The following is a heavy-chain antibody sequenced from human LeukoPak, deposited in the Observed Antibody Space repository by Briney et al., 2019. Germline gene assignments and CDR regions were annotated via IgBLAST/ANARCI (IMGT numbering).Heavy chain of an antibody. CDR1: GYTFTASD. D-gene: IGHD3-16*01. V-gene: IGHV1-18*01. CDR3: VRDRKMLREEWAFDL. J-gene: IGHJ3*01. CDR2: VSSSTGDT. Sequence: GASVKVSCKTSGYTFTASDISWVRQAPGQRLEWMGWVSSSTGDTNYAPKFQNRITLATDTSATTAYMELGSLRSDDRAIYYCVRDRKMLREEWAFDLWGQGTMITVS.